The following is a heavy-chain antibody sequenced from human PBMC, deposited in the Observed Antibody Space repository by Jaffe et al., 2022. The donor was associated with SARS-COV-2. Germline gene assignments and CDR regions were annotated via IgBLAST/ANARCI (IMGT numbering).Heavy chain of an antibody. CDR2: INVGGSST. J-gene: IGHJ4*02. D-gene: IGHD6-19*01. CDR1: GFTFSSYA. V-gene: IGHV3-23*01. Sequence: EVQLLESGGNLVQPGGSLRLSCAASGFTFSSYAMSWVRQAPGKGLEWVSGINVGGSSTFYADSVKGRFTISRDNSKNTLYLQMNSPRAEDTAVYYCAKDRERWPYEGSIDYWGQGILVTVSS. CDR3: AKDRERWPYEGSIDY.